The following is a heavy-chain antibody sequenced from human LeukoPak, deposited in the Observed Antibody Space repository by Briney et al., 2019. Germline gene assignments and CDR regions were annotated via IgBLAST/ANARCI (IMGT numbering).Heavy chain of an antibody. CDR2: IYSSGST. D-gene: IGHD3-10*01. V-gene: IGHV4-4*09. J-gene: IGHJ5*02. Sequence: SETLSLICTVSGDSISSYCWSWIRQPPGKGLEGIGFIYSSGSTNYNPSLKSRVTISVDTAKNQFSLKLSSVTAADTAVYYCARRSSPGWFDPWGQGTLVTVSS. CDR1: GDSISSYC. CDR3: ARRSSPGWFDP.